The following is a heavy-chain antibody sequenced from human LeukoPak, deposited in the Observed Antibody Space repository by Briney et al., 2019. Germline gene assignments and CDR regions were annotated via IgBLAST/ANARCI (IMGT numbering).Heavy chain of an antibody. CDR3: ASSPSGYWWNFDC. V-gene: IGHV4-34*01. CDR2: INHSGST. CDR1: GGSFSGYY. Sequence: SETLSLTCAVYGGSFSGYYWSWIRQPPGKGLEWIGEINHSGSTNYNPSLKSRVTISVDTTKNQFSLKLTSVTAADTAVYYCASSPSGYWWNFDCWGQGTLVTVSS. J-gene: IGHJ4*02. D-gene: IGHD3-22*01.